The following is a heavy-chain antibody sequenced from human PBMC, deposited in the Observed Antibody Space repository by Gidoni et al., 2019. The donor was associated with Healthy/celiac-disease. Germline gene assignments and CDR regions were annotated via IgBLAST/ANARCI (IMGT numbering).Heavy chain of an antibody. CDR1: GYTFTSYG. V-gene: IGHV1-18*04. CDR3: ARDVVSGATTYYFDY. D-gene: IGHD1-26*01. J-gene: IGHJ4*02. Sequence: QVQLVQSGAEVKKPVASVMVSCKASGYTFTSYGISWVRQAPGQGLEWMGWISAYNGNTNYAQKLQGRVTMTTDTSTSTAYMELRSLRSDDTAVYYCARDVVSGATTYYFDYWGQGTLVTVSS. CDR2: ISAYNGNT.